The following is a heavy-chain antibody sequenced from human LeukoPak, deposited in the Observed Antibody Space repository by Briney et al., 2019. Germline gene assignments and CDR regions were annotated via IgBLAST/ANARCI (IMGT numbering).Heavy chain of an antibody. CDR1: GFSLSTSGAG. Sequence: SGPTLVTPTQTLTPTCTFSGFSLSTSGAGVGWIRQPPGKTLEWLAPIYWDDDKRYSPSLKSRLTITKDTSKNQVVLTMTNMDPVDTATYYCARLTEITMVRGVIRALFDYWGQGTLVTVSS. V-gene: IGHV2-5*02. CDR3: ARLTEITMVRGVIRALFDY. CDR2: IYWDDDK. J-gene: IGHJ4*02. D-gene: IGHD3-10*01.